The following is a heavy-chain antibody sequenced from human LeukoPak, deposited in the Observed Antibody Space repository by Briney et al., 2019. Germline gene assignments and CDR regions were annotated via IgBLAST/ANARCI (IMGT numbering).Heavy chain of an antibody. Sequence: GGSLRLSCAASGFTVSSNYMSWVRQAPGKGLEWVSVIYSGGSTYYADSVKGRFTISRDNSKNTLYLQMNSLRAEDTAVYYCASASAGDGDYYFDYWGQGTLVTVSS. CDR2: IYSGGST. J-gene: IGHJ4*02. CDR3: ASASAGDGDYYFDY. V-gene: IGHV3-66*01. D-gene: IGHD4-17*01. CDR1: GFTVSSNY.